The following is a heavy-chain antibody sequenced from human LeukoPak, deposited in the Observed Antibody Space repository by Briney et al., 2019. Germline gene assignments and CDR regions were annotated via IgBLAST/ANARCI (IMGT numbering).Heavy chain of an antibody. Sequence: GASVKVSCKASGYTFTSYGISWVRQAPGQGLEWMGWISAYNGNTNYAQKLQGRVTMTTDTSTSTAYMELRSLRSDDTAVYYCARNGVGGDSSGYYPKIFDYWGQGTLVTVSS. CDR3: ARNGVGGDSSGYYPKIFDY. CDR1: GYTFTSYG. CDR2: ISAYNGNT. D-gene: IGHD3-22*01. V-gene: IGHV1-18*01. J-gene: IGHJ4*02.